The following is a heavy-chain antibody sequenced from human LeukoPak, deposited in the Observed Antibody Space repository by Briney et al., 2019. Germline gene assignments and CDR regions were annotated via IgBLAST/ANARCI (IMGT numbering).Heavy chain of an antibody. J-gene: IGHJ6*03. CDR3: AWGVGYYYGSGSSLLSYYYYYMDV. CDR1: GYTFTSYG. Sequence: ASVKASCKASGYTFTSYGISWVRQAPGQGLEWMGWISAYNGNTNYAQKLQGRVTMTTDTSTSTAYMELRSLRSDDTAVYSCAWGVGYYYGSGSSLLSYYYYYMDVWGKGTTVTVSS. CDR2: ISAYNGNT. V-gene: IGHV1-18*01. D-gene: IGHD3-10*01.